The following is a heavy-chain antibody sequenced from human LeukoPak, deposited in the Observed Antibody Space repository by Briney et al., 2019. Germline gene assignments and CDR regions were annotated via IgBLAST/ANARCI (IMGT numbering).Heavy chain of an antibody. CDR1: GFTFSNYG. D-gene: IGHD3-16*01. Sequence: GGSLRLSCAASGFTFSNYGIHWVRQAPGKGLEWVAVIWYDGSNKYYTDSVKGRFTISRDNSKNTLYLQMNSLRAEDTAVYYCAKEGDYYSMDVWGQGTTVTVSS. V-gene: IGHV3-33*06. J-gene: IGHJ6*02. CDR2: IWYDGSNK. CDR3: AKEGDYYSMDV.